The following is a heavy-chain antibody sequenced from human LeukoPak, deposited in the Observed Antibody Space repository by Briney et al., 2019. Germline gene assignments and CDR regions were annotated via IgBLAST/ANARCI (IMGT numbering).Heavy chain of an antibody. D-gene: IGHD3-3*01. CDR2: IYHSGST. CDR3: ARGTIVVVPAATYYDFWSGYSWFDP. CDR1: GYSISSAYY. V-gene: IGHV4-38-2*02. Sequence: PSETLSLTCTVSGYSISSAYYWGWIRQPPGKGLEWIGSIYHSGSTYYNPSLKSRVTISVDTSKNQFSLKLSSVTAADTAVYYCARGTIVVVPAATYYDFWSGYSWFDPWGQGTLVTVSS. J-gene: IGHJ5*02.